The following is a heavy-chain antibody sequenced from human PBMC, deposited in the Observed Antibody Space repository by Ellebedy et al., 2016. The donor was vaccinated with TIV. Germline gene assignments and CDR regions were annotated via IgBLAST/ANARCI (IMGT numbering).Heavy chain of an antibody. CDR2: LYHRGSI. Sequence: MPSETLSLTCAVSGGSISSNNWWSWVRQPPGRGLAWIGELYHRGSINYTPSLKSRVTFSLDKSKSQFYLKLSSLTAADTALYHCARIRYTSGWYAAFDIWGQGTMVIVSS. V-gene: IGHV4-4*02. D-gene: IGHD6-19*01. CDR1: GGSISSNNW. J-gene: IGHJ3*02. CDR3: ARIRYTSGWYAAFDI.